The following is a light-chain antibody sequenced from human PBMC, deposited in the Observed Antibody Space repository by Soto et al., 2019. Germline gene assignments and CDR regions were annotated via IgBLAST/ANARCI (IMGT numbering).Light chain of an antibody. CDR1: QSVSSR. CDR3: QHYNSYSEA. CDR2: KAS. J-gene: IGKJ1*01. Sequence: EILLTQSPGTLSLSPGERATLSCRASQSVSSRYLAWYQQKPGKAPKLLIYKASTLKSGVPSRFSGSGSGTEFTLTISSLQPDDFATYYCQHYNSYSEAFGQGTKVDIK. V-gene: IGKV1-5*03.